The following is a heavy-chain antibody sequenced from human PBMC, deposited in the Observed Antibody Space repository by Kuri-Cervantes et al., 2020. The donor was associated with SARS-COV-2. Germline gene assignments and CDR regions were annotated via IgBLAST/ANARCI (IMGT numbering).Heavy chain of an antibody. J-gene: IGHJ6*02. CDR3: ARVGSDTIYWGYYYYGMDV. D-gene: IGHD3-16*01. Sequence: GESLKISCAASGFTFSSYDMHWVRQATGKGPEWVSAIGTAGDPYYPGSVKGRFTNSRENAKNSLYLQMNSLRAEDTAVYYCARVGSDTIYWGYYYYGMDVWGQGTTVTVSS. CDR1: GFTFSSYD. CDR2: IGTAGDP. V-gene: IGHV3-13*05.